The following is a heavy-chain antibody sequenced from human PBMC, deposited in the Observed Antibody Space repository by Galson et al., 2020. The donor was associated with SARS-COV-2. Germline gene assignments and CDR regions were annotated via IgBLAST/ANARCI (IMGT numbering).Heavy chain of an antibody. D-gene: IGHD1-26*01. V-gene: IGHV1-24*01. CDR3: ATGSGSYTNTWFDP. J-gene: IGHJ5*02. Sequence: FQGRVTMTEDTSTDTAYMELSSLRSEDTAVYYCATGSGSYTNTWFDPWGQGTLVTVSS.